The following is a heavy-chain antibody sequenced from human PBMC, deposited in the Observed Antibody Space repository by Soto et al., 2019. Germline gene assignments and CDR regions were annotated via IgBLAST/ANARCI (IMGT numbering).Heavy chain of an antibody. CDR3: ARLLRRGFNELPGSLDQ. D-gene: IGHD2-15*01. CDR2: IIPFFNTA. J-gene: IGHJ4*02. V-gene: IGHV1-69*01. CDR1: GDTFSSYA. Sequence: QVQLVQSGAEVKKPGSSVKVSCKTSGDTFSSYAIHWVRQAPGQGLEWMGGIIPFFNTANYTQKFQDRVTITADEATGTTSMELGGLRSEDTAVYYCARLLRRGFNELPGSLDQWGQGTLVTVSS.